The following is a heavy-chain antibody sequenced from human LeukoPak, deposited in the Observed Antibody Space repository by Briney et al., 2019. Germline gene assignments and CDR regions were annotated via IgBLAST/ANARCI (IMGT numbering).Heavy chain of an antibody. D-gene: IGHD5-24*01. CDR1: GFTFSSYA. CDR3: AKDWLHWDYYFDY. V-gene: IGHV3-30*18. CDR2: ISYDGSNK. J-gene: IGHJ4*02. Sequence: GGSLRLSCAASGFTFSSYAMHWVRQAPGKGLEWVAVISYDGSNKYYADSVKGRFTISRDNSKNTLYLQMNSLRAEDTAVYYCAKDWLHWDYYFDYWGQGTLVTVSS.